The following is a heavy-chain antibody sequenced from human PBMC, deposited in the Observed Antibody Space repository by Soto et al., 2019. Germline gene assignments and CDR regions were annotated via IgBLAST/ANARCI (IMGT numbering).Heavy chain of an antibody. D-gene: IGHD2-2*01. CDR1: GFTFNTYD. Sequence: QVPLVESGGGVVQPGRSLRLSCAASGFTFNTYDMHWVRQAPGKGLEWVAVISYDGSNKYYADSVKGRLTISRDNSKNTLYLQMNSLRAEDMAVYYCAKGQHGSSTSCYFYYYGMDVWGQGTKVAVSS. CDR3: AKGQHGSSTSCYFYYYGMDV. J-gene: IGHJ6*02. CDR2: ISYDGSNK. V-gene: IGHV3-30*18.